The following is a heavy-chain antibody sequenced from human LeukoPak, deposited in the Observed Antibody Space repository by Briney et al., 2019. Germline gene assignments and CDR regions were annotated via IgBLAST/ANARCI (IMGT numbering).Heavy chain of an antibody. D-gene: IGHD3-3*01. J-gene: IGHJ3*02. Sequence: PSETLSLTCTVSGGSISSYYWSWIRQPPGKGLEWIGYIYYSGSTNYNPSLKSRVTISVDTSKNQFSLKLSSVTAAATAVYYCARDPFLGPRTYYDFWSGYYTSAFDIWGQGTMVTVSS. CDR2: IYYSGST. V-gene: IGHV4-59*12. CDR3: ARDPFLGPRTYYDFWSGYYTSAFDI. CDR1: GGSISSYY.